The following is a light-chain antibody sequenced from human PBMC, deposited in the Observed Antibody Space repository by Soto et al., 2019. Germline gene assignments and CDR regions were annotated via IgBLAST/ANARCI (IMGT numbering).Light chain of an antibody. CDR1: QDVSNY. J-gene: IGKJ5*01. Sequence: IHMNKSPSSVSVSVGERATIRFQASQDVSNYLNWYQQKLGKAPKLLIYDASNLETGVPSRFSGSGSGTYFSFTISSLQPEDFATYYCQQYSNLITFGQGTRLEI. V-gene: IGKV1-33*01. CDR3: QQYSNLIT. CDR2: DAS.